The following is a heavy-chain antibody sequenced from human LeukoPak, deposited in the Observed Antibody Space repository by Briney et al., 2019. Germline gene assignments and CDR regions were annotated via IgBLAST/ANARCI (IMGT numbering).Heavy chain of an antibody. J-gene: IGHJ3*02. Sequence: GGSLRLSCAASGFTFSNVWMSWVRQVPGKGLEWVGRIRRKTDGETTDHAAPVKGRFTISRDDSKNTLYLQMNSLKTEDTAVYYCAKFPAEVDIWGQGTMVTVSS. CDR3: AKFPAEVDI. CDR1: GFTFSNVW. V-gene: IGHV3-15*01. CDR2: IRRKTDGETT.